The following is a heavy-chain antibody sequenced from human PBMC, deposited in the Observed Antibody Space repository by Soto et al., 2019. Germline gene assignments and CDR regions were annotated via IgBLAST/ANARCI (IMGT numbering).Heavy chain of an antibody. J-gene: IGHJ3*02. V-gene: IGHV3-7*03. CDR3: AITPQDSSRHAFDI. CDR2: IQPDGRGK. D-gene: IGHD6-13*01. CDR1: GFPFSSYW. Sequence: GGSLRLSCAASGFPFSSYWMNWVRQAPGKGLEWVANIQPDGRGKYYVDSVKGRFTISRDNAKNTLYLQMNSLRAEDMAVYYCAITPQDSSRHAFDIWGQGTMVTVSS.